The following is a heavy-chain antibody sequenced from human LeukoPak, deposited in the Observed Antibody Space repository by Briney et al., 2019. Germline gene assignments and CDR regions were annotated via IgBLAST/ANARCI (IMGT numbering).Heavy chain of an antibody. J-gene: IGHJ6*02. CDR2: ISGSGGST. Sequence: GGSLRLSCAASGFTFDGYGMNWVRQAPGKGLEWVSGISGSGGSTYYADSVKGRFTISRDNSKKILYLQMNSLRAEDTAVYYCARDRDVPAIGMDVWGQGTTVTVSS. CDR3: ARDRDVPAIGMDV. CDR1: GFTFDGYG. V-gene: IGHV3-23*01.